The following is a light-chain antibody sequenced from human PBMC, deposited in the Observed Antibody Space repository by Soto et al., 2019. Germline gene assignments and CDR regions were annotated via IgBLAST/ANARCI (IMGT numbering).Light chain of an antibody. Sequence: AIRMTQSPSSFSASTGDRVTITCRASQGISSYLAWYQQKPGKAPKLLIYAASTLQSGVPSRFSGSGSGTXXXLXXXCLQSEDFATYYCQQYYSYPYTFGQGTKLEIK. J-gene: IGKJ2*01. CDR1: QGISSY. CDR3: QQYYSYPYT. CDR2: AAS. V-gene: IGKV1-8*01.